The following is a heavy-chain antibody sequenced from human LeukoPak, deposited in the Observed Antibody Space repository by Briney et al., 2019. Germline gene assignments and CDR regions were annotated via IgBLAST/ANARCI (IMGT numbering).Heavy chain of an antibody. J-gene: IGHJ5*02. D-gene: IGHD3-10*01. V-gene: IGHV4-39*07. CDR1: GGSISSSSFH. Sequence: SETLSLTCTVSGGSISSSSFHWAWIRQSPGKGLQWLGSIFYSGSTYYNPSLKSRVTISVDTSRNQFSLKLSYVTAADTAVYYCARHGGRADNPILLWFGEWEYNWFDPWGQGTLVTVSS. CDR3: ARHGGRADNPILLWFGEWEYNWFDP. CDR2: IFYSGST.